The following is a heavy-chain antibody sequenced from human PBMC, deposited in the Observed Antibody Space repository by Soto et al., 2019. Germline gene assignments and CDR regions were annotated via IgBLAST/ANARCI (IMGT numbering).Heavy chain of an antibody. CDR1: GFTFSRYA. CDR3: ATQDFRGTTGTN. J-gene: IGHJ4*02. D-gene: IGHD1-1*01. CDR2: ISGSGGNI. Sequence: PGGSLRLSCVASGFTFSRYAMGWVRQAPGKGLEWVSVISGSGGNIHYVDSVKGRFTISRDNSKNTLYLQMNSLRVDDTAVYICATQDFRGTTGTNWGQGTLFTVSS. V-gene: IGHV3-23*01.